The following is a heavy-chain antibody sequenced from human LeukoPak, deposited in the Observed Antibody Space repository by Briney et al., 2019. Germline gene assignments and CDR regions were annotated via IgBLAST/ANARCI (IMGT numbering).Heavy chain of an antibody. CDR3: ARTEQVDYYMDV. CDR1: GYSISSGYY. CDR2: IYHSGST. Sequence: SETLSLTCAVSGYSISSGYYWGWIRQPPGKGLERIGSIYHSGSTYYNPSLKSRVTISVDTSKNQFSLKLSSVTAADTAVYYCARTEQVDYYMDVWGKGTTVTVSS. V-gene: IGHV4-38-2*01. D-gene: IGHD1-14*01. J-gene: IGHJ6*03.